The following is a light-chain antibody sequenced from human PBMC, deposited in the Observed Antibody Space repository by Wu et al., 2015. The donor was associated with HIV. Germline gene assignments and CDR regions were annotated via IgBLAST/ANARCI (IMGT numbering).Light chain of an antibody. CDR1: QDITNY. Sequence: DIQMTQSPSSLSASVGDRVTITCQASQDITNYLNWYRQKPGKAPKLLIYDASNLETGVPSRFSGSGSGTDFTFTISSLQPEDVATYYCQQYEILPPSYTFGQGTKLEIK. J-gene: IGKJ2*01. V-gene: IGKV1-33*01. CDR3: QQYEILPPSYT. CDR2: DAS.